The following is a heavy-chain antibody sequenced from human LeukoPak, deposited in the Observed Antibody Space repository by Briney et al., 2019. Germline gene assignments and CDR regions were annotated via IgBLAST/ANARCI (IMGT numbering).Heavy chain of an antibody. V-gene: IGHV3-9*01. D-gene: IGHD2-2*01. CDR2: ISWNTGSI. CDR3: AKGYCSSISCLVDY. Sequence: GGSLRLSCAASGFTFDDYAMHWVRRAPGKGLEWVSGISWNTGSIGYADSVKGRFTISRDNAKNSLYLQMNSLRAEDTALYYCAKGYCSSISCLVDYWGQGTLVTVSS. J-gene: IGHJ4*02. CDR1: GFTFDDYA.